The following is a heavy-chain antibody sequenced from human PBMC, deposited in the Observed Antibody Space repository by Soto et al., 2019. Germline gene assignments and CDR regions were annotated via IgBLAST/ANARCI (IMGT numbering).Heavy chain of an antibody. V-gene: IGHV4-34*01. J-gene: IGHJ4*02. D-gene: IGHD2-2*01. CDR1: GGSFSGYY. Sequence: SETLSLTCAVYGGSFSGYYWSWIRQPPGKGLEWIGEINHSGSTNYNPSLKSRVTISVDTSKNQFSLKLSSVTAADTAVYYCARRYCSSTSCFDYWGQGTLVTVS. CDR2: INHSGST. CDR3: ARRYCSSTSCFDY.